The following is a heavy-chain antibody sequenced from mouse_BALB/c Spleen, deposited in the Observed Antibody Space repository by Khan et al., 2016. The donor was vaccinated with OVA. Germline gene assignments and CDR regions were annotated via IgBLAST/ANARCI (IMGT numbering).Heavy chain of an antibody. J-gene: IGHJ3*01. CDR1: GYTFTSYT. CDR2: INPSNGYT. Sequence: VELVESGAELARPGASVKMSCKASGYTFTSYTVHWIKERPGQGLEWIGYINPSNGYTNSNQRFKDKATLTTDKSSTTAYLQLSSLTSDDSAVYNCVRDGAYHRNDGWFAYWGQGTLVTVSA. D-gene: IGHD2-14*01. V-gene: IGHV1-4*01. CDR3: VRDGAYHRNDGWFAY.